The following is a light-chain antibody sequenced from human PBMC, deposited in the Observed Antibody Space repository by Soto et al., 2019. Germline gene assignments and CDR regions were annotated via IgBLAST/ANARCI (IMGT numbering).Light chain of an antibody. Sequence: QSAPTQPPSASGSPGQSVTISCTGTSSDVGGYNYVSWYQQEPGKAPKLMIYEVNKRPSGVPDRFSGSKSGNTASLTVSGLQAEDEADYYCGSYAGRNSYVFGTGTKLTVL. CDR1: SSDVGGYNY. V-gene: IGLV2-8*01. J-gene: IGLJ1*01. CDR3: GSYAGRNSYV. CDR2: EVN.